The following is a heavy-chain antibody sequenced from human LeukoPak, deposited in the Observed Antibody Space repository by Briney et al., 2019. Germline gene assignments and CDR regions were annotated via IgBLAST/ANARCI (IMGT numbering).Heavy chain of an antibody. CDR2: IYHSGSP. CDR1: GDPLGSGDYY. V-gene: IGHV4-31*03. J-gene: IGHJ2*01. Sequence: PSETLSLTCTVSGDPLGSGDYYWNWIRQHPEKGLEWIGYIYHSGSPYYNPSLKSRTSISIDTSKNQVSLKLASVTVADTAVYFCARDLGTTDSRRHWYFDLWGLGTLVTVSS. CDR3: ARDLGTTDSRRHWYFDL. D-gene: IGHD4-11*01.